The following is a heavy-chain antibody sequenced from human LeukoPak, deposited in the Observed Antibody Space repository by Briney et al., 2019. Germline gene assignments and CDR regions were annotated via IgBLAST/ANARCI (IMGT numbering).Heavy chain of an antibody. J-gene: IGHJ4*02. V-gene: IGHV3-23*01. Sequence: GGPLRLSCAASGFTFSSYAMSWVRQAPGKGLEWVSAISGSGGSTYYADSVKGRFTISRDNSKNTLYLQMNSLRAEDTAVYYCAKEGYYDILTGYQAYYFDYWGQGTLVTVSS. CDR1: GFTFSSYA. D-gene: IGHD3-9*01. CDR2: ISGSGGST. CDR3: AKEGYYDILTGYQAYYFDY.